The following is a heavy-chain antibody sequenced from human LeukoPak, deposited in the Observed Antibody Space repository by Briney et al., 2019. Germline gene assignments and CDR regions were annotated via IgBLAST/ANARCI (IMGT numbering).Heavy chain of an antibody. CDR3: ARDPRWVLYGSGSYYTTGSAFDI. CDR2: IYHSGST. D-gene: IGHD3-10*01. CDR1: GYSISSGYY. J-gene: IGHJ3*02. Sequence: SETLSLTCTVSGYSISSGYYWGWIRQPPGKGLEWIGEIYHSGSTNYNPSLKSRVTISVDKSKNQFSLKLSSVTAADTAVYYCARDPRWVLYGSGSYYTTGSAFDIWGQGTMVTVSS. V-gene: IGHV4-38-2*02.